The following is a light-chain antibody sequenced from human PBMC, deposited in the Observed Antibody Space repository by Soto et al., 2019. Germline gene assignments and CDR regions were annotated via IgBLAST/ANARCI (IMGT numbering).Light chain of an antibody. V-gene: IGKV1-5*03. CDR3: QHYNSYSEA. CDR2: KAS. CDR1: QTISSW. Sequence: DIQMTQSPSTLSGSVGDGVTITCQSSQTISSWLAWYQQKPGKAPKLLIYKASTLKSGVPSRFSGSGSGSEFTLTISSLQPDDFATYYCQHYNSYSEAFGQGTLVDIK. J-gene: IGKJ1*01.